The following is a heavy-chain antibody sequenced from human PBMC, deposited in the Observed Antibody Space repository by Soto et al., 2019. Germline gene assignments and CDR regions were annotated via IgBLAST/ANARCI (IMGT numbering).Heavy chain of an antibody. CDR1: GFTLSSYS. CDR3: ARETGLRSSGWSYYFDF. J-gene: IGHJ4*02. D-gene: IGHD6-19*01. CDR2: MIGMGGTI. V-gene: IGHV3-48*02. Sequence: EVQLVESGGGLVQPGGSLRLSCAASGFTLSSYSMHWVRQAPGKGLEWVSYMIGMGGTIYYADSVKGRFTISRDNAKNSLSVQMNSLRDEDTAVYFCARETGLRSSGWSYYFDFWGQGTLVTVSS.